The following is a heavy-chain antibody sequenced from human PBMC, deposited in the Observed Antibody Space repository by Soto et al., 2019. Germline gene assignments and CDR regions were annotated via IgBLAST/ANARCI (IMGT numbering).Heavy chain of an antibody. CDR3: ARDMSYDFWSGYPPHAFDI. Sequence: EVQLVESGGGLVQPGGSLRLSCAASGFTFSSYWMSWVRQAPRKGLEWVANIKQDGSEKYYVDSVKGRFTISRDNAKNSLYLQMNSLRAEDTAVYYCARDMSYDFWSGYPPHAFDIWGQGTMVTVSS. V-gene: IGHV3-7*05. J-gene: IGHJ3*02. CDR1: GFTFSSYW. CDR2: IKQDGSEK. D-gene: IGHD3-3*01.